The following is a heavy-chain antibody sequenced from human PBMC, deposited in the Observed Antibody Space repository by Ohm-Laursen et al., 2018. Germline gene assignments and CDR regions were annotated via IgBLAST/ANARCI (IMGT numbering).Heavy chain of an antibody. CDR1: GGSVNDYY. CDR3: ARRANSAFPYYLDY. Sequence: SDTLSLTCAVSGGSVNDYYWTWIRQPPGKGLEWIGYAHNSGSTNYNPSLKSRVTIATDTSKNQLSLKLSSVTAADTAVYYCARRANSAFPYYLDYWGQGTLVTVSS. CDR2: AHNSGST. V-gene: IGHV4-59*08. J-gene: IGHJ4*02. D-gene: IGHD1-26*01.